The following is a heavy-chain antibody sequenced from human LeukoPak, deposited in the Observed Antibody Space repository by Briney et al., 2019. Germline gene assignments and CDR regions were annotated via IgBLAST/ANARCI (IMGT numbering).Heavy chain of an antibody. Sequence: GASVKVSCKASGYTFTGYDINWVRQATGQGLEWMGWMNPNSGNTGYAQKFQGRVTVTRDTSTSTVHMELSGLRSEDTAVYYCARDQEGFDYWGQGTLVTVSS. CDR2: MNPNSGNT. CDR1: GYTFTGYD. V-gene: IGHV1-8*01. CDR3: ARDQEGFDY. J-gene: IGHJ4*02.